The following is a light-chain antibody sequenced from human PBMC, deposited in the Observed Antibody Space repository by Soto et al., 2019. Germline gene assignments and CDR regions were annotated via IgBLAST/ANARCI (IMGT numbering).Light chain of an antibody. J-gene: IGLJ1*01. CDR2: GNS. CDR1: SSNIGAGYD. CDR3: QSYDNSLTSYV. Sequence: QSVLTQPPSVSGAPGQRVTISCTGSSSNIGAGYDVHWYQQLPGTAPKLLIYGNSNRPSGVPDRFSGSKSGTSASLAITGLQAEDEVDYSCQSYDNSLTSYVFRTGTKVTVL. V-gene: IGLV1-40*01.